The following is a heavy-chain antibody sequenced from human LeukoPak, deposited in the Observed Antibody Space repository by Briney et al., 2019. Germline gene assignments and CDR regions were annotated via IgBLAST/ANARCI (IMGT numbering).Heavy chain of an antibody. J-gene: IGHJ4*02. V-gene: IGHV1-69*13. CDR1: GSTFSSYA. Sequence: SVKVSCKASGSTFSSYAISWVRQAPGQGLEWMGGIIPIFGTANYAQKFQGRVTITADESTSTAYMELSSLRSEDTAVYYCEVTMVRGVIIDYWGQGTLVTVSS. CDR3: EVTMVRGVIIDY. CDR2: IIPIFGTA. D-gene: IGHD3-10*01.